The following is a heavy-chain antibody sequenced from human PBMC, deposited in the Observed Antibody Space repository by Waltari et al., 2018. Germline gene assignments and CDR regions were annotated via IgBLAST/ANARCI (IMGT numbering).Heavy chain of an antibody. CDR1: GGSFSGYY. CDR2: INHSGST. CDR3: ALNIAARPDIYDAFDI. Sequence: QVQLQQWGAGLLKPSETLSLTCAVYGGSFSGYYWSWIRQPPGKGLEWIGEINHSGSTNYNPSLKSRVTISVDTSKNQFSLKLSSVTAADTAVYYCALNIAARPDIYDAFDIWGQGTMVTVSS. D-gene: IGHD6-6*01. J-gene: IGHJ3*02. V-gene: IGHV4-34*01.